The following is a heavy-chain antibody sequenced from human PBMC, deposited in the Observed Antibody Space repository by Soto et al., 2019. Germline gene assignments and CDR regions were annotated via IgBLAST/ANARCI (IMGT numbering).Heavy chain of an antibody. Sequence: ASVKVSCKASGYTFTSYGISWVRQAPGQGLEWMGWISAYNGNTNYAQKLQGRVTMTTDTSTSTAYMELRSLRSDDTAVYYWARVQCSGGSCYRAGYWGQGTLVTISS. D-gene: IGHD2-15*01. CDR1: GYTFTSYG. V-gene: IGHV1-18*01. J-gene: IGHJ4*02. CDR2: ISAYNGNT. CDR3: ARVQCSGGSCYRAGY.